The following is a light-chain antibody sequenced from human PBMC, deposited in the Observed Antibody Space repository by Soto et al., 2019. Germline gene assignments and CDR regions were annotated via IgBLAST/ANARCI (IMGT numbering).Light chain of an antibody. CDR1: QSVSGN. J-gene: IGKJ2*01. Sequence: EIVMTQSPAILSVSPGERATLSCRASQSVSGNLAWYQQTPGQPPRLLIYAATTRAPGVPDRFSGSGSGTDFSLTINSLQSEDFAVYYCQHYNNWPPETFGQGTKLEIK. CDR3: QHYNNWPPET. V-gene: IGKV3-15*01. CDR2: AAT.